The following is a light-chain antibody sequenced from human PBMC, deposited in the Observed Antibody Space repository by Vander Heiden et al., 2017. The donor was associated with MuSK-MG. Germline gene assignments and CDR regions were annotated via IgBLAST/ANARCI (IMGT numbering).Light chain of an antibody. V-gene: IGKV3-15*01. CDR3: QQYNNWPPHMYT. CDR2: GAS. CDR1: QSVSSN. J-gene: IGKJ2*01. Sequence: EIVLTQSPATLSVSPGERATLSCRASQSVSSNLAWYRHKPGQAPRLLIYGASTRAAGIPARFSGSGSGTEFTLTISSLQSEDFAVYYCQQYNNWPPHMYTFGKGTKLEIK.